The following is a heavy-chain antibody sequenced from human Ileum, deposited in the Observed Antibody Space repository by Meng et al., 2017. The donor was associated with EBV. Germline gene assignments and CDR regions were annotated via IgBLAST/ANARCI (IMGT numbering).Heavy chain of an antibody. D-gene: IGHD3-22*01. CDR2: IYYSGST. CDR1: GYSISSTNW. Sequence: QVQLPGSGPGLVKPSYTLPLTCAVSGYSISSTNWWDWIRQPPGKGLEWIGYIYYSGSTSYNPSLKSRVTMSVDTSKNQFSLNLNSVTAVDTAVYYCARNVPGTSAYYDWGQGTLVTVSS. CDR3: ARNVPGTSAYYD. V-gene: IGHV4-28*01. J-gene: IGHJ4*02.